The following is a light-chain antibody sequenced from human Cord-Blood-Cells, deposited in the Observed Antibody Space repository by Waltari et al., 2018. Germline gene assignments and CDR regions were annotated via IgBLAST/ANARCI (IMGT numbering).Light chain of an antibody. CDR1: QGISSY. V-gene: IGKV1-9*01. CDR3: QQLNSYPIT. Sequence: DIQLTQSPSFLPASVADRDTITCLASQGISSYLAWYQQKPGKAPKLLIYAASTLQSGVPSRFSGSGSGTEFTLTISSLQPEDFATYYCQQLNSYPITFGQGTRLEIK. CDR2: AAS. J-gene: IGKJ5*01.